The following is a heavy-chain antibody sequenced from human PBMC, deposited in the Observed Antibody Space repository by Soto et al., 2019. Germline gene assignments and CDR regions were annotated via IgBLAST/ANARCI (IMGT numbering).Heavy chain of an antibody. Sequence: VQLVESGGGVVQPGRSLRLSCAASGFTFSSYAMHWVRQAPGKGLEWVAVISYDGSNKYYADSVKGRFTISRDNSKNTLYLQMNSLRAEDTAVYYCAKLIQPHNWFDPWGQGTLVTVSS. CDR1: GFTFSSYA. J-gene: IGHJ5*02. V-gene: IGHV3-30-3*02. CDR3: AKLIQPHNWFDP. D-gene: IGHD3-16*01. CDR2: ISYDGSNK.